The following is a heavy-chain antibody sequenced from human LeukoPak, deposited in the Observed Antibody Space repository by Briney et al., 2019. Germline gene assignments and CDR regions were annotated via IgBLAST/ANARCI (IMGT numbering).Heavy chain of an antibody. CDR2: MNPDGSNT. Sequence: GGSLRLSCAASGFTFSSYWMHWVRQAPGKGLVWVSRMNPDGSNTVYADSVKGRFTISRDNAKNTLYLQMHSLRAEDTAVYYCVRGMGATQEPFDYWGQGTLVTVSS. V-gene: IGHV3-74*01. J-gene: IGHJ4*02. D-gene: IGHD1-26*01. CDR3: VRGMGATQEPFDY. CDR1: GFTFSSYW.